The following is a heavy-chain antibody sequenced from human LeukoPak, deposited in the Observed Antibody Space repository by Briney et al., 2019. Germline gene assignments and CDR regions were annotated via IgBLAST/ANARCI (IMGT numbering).Heavy chain of an antibody. CDR1: GGSFSTYY. V-gene: IGHV4-34*01. D-gene: IGHD6-19*01. Sequence: PSETLSLTCAIYGGSFSTYYWNWIRQPPGKGLEWIGEINHSGSTNYNPSLKSRVTLSVDTSKNQFSLKLSSVTAAGTAVYYCAVDTSGRSYWGQGTLVTVSS. CDR2: INHSGST. J-gene: IGHJ4*02. CDR3: AVDTSGRSY.